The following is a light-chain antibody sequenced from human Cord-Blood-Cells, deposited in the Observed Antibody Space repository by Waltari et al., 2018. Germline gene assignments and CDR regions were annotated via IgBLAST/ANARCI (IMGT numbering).Light chain of an antibody. V-gene: IGLV2-23*01. CDR1: SSDLGSYNL. Sequence: QSALTQPASVSGSPGQSITISCTGTSSDLGSYNLVSWYQQHPGKAPKLIIYEGSKRPSGVSNRFSGSKSGNTASLTISGLQAEDEADYYCCSYAGSSTFYVFGTGTKVTVL. J-gene: IGLJ1*01. CDR2: EGS. CDR3: CSYAGSSTFYV.